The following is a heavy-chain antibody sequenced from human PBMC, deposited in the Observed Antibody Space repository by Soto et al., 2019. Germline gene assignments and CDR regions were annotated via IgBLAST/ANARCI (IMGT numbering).Heavy chain of an antibody. V-gene: IGHV1-3*01. CDR3: ARATSSSSWYYYYGMDV. CDR2: INAGNGNT. J-gene: IGHJ6*02. Sequence: ASVKVSCKASGYTFTSYAMHWVRQAPGQRLEWMGWINAGNGNTKYSQKFQGRVTITRDTSASTAYMELSSLRSEDTAVYYCARATSSSSWYYYYGMDVWGQGTTVTV. D-gene: IGHD6-13*01. CDR1: GYTFTSYA.